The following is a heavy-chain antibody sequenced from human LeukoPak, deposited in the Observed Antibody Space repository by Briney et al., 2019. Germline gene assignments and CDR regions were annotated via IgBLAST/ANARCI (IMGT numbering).Heavy chain of an antibody. J-gene: IGHJ4*02. V-gene: IGHV1-2*02. D-gene: IGHD1-7*01. Sequence: SVKVSCKASGYTFTSFYIHWVRQAPGQGLEWMGWINPSNCDTNSAQKFQGRVTMTRDTSINTVYLDLTSLRSDDTAVYYCGKDNGGVPGTFDFWGQGTLVPVSS. CDR2: INPSNCDT. CDR1: GYTFTSFY. CDR3: GKDNGGVPGTFDF.